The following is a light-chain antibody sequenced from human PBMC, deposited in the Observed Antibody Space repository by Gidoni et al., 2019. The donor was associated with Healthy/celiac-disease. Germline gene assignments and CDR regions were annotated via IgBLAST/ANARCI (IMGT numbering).Light chain of an antibody. CDR1: SSNIGSNY. CDR2: SNN. Sequence: QSVLPHPPSASGTPGHRVTISCSGSSSNIGSNYVYWYQQLPGTAPKLLIYSNNQRPSGVPDRFSGSKSGTSASLAISGLRSEDEADYYCAAWDDSLSGYVVFGGGTKLTVL. J-gene: IGLJ2*01. CDR3: AAWDDSLSGYVV. V-gene: IGLV1-47*02.